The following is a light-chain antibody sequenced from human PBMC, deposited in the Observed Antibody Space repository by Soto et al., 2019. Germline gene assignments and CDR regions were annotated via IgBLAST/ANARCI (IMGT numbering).Light chain of an antibody. V-gene: IGLV2-8*01. Sequence: QSALTQPPSASGSPGQSVTISCTGTSSDVGAYNFVSWYQQHPGNAPKLIISQVSQPPSGVPDRFSGSKSGNTASLTVSGLQAEDEADYYCASYAGDNNLGVFGGGTKLTVL. CDR1: SSDVGAYNF. CDR3: ASYAGDNNLGV. CDR2: QVS. J-gene: IGLJ3*02.